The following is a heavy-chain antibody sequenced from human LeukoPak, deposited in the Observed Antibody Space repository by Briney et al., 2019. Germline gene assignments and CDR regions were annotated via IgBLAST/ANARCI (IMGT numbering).Heavy chain of an antibody. J-gene: IGHJ6*02. CDR1: GGSITSYY. V-gene: IGHV4-59*01. D-gene: IGHD3-3*01. CDR2: IHYSGST. CDR3: ARFPNTYYDFWSGSQYYYYGMDV. Sequence: SETLSLTCTVSGGSITSYYWSWFRQPPGKGLEWIAYIHYSGSTNYNPSLKSRVTISVDTSKNQFSLKLSSVTAADTAVYYCARFPNTYYDFWSGSQYYYYGMDVWGQGTTVTVSS.